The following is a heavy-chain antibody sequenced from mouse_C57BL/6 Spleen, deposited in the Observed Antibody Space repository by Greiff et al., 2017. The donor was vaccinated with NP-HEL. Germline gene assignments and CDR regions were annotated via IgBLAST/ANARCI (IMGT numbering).Heavy chain of an antibody. V-gene: IGHV1-80*01. Sequence: VKLQQSGAELVKPGASVKISCKASGYAFSSYWMNWVKQRPGKGLEWIGQIYPGDGDTNYNGKFKGKATLTADKSSSTAYMQLSSLTSEDSAVYFCARSDYSNYGFAYWGQGTLVTVSA. J-gene: IGHJ3*01. CDR2: IYPGDGDT. D-gene: IGHD2-5*01. CDR3: ARSDYSNYGFAY. CDR1: GYAFSSYW.